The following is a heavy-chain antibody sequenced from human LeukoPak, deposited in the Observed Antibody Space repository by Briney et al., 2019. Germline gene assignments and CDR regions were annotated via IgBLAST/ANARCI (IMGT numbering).Heavy chain of an antibody. J-gene: IGHJ4*02. D-gene: IGHD6-13*01. CDR3: AKDSAEGSSWYYYFDY. CDR1: GFTFSSYA. CDR2: ITASGAGT. V-gene: IGHV3-23*01. Sequence: GGSLRLSCAASGFTFSSYAMSWVRQAPGRGLEWVSAITASGAGTYYADSVKGRFTISRDNSKNTLYLQMNSLRAEDTAAYYCAKDSAEGSSWYYYFDYWGQGTLVTVSS.